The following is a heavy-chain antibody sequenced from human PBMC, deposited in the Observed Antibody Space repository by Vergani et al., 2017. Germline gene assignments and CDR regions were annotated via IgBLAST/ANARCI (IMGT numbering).Heavy chain of an antibody. CDR1: GYTFTSYA. V-gene: IGHV1-3*01. Sequence: QVQLVQSGAEVKKPGASVKVSCKASGYTFTSYAMHWVRQAPGQRLEWMGWISAYNGNTNYAQKLQGRVTMTTDTSTSTAYMELRSLRSDATAVYYCARDMTGGEWPPYGMDVWGQGTTVTVSS. CDR3: ARDMTGGEWPPYGMDV. J-gene: IGHJ6*02. D-gene: IGHD2-21*01. CDR2: ISAYNGNT.